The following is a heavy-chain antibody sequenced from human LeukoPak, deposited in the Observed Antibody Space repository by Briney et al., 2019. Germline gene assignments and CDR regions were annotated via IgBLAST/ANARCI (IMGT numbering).Heavy chain of an antibody. CDR3: ATRVPYTGYKN. V-gene: IGHV3-48*03. Sequence: GGSLRLSCIISGLTLINDELNWVRQAPGKGLEWVSYMSRSADRIDYADSVKGRFTMSRDNARNSLYLQMNSLRVEDTAVYYCATRVPYTGYKNWGQGTLVTVSS. CDR1: GLTLINDE. D-gene: IGHD5-24*01. CDR2: MSRSADRI. J-gene: IGHJ4*02.